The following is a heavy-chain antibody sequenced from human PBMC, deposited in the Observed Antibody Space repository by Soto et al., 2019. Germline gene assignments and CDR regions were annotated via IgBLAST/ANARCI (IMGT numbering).Heavy chain of an antibody. J-gene: IGHJ4*02. CDR3: ARVRPPTSTTPAAVLYYFDY. Sequence: QVHLQESGPGLVKPSGTLSLTCGVSGASVSSSHWWTWVRQPPGKGLEWIGEIYHVGFTSYNPSLKSRVIMSIDQSRDQFSLKLTSVTAADTAVYYCARVRPPTSTTPAAVLYYFDYWGQGSLVTVSS. V-gene: IGHV4-4*02. D-gene: IGHD2-2*01. CDR1: GASVSSSHW. CDR2: IYHVGFT.